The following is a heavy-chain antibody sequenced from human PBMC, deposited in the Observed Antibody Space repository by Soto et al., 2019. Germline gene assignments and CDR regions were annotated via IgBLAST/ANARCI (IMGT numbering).Heavy chain of an antibody. CDR3: AKDSGELAPIVVVVAATTFDY. V-gene: IGHV3-23*01. CDR2: ISGSGGST. J-gene: IGHJ4*02. D-gene: IGHD2-15*01. Sequence: PGGSLRLSCAASGFTFSSYAMSWVRQAPGKGLEWVSAISGSGGSTYYADSVKGRFTISRDNSKNTLYLQMNSLRAEDTAVYYCAKDSGELAPIVVVVAATTFDYWGQGTLVTGSS. CDR1: GFTFSSYA.